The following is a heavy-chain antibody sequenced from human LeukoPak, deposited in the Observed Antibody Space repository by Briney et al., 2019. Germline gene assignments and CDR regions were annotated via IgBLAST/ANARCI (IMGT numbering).Heavy chain of an antibody. Sequence: ASVKVSCKASGYTFTSYAISWVRQAPGQGLEWMGWISAYNGNTNYAQKLQGRVTMTTDTSTSTAYMELRSLRSDDTAVYYCARDRQALYSGYDYDYWGQGTLVTVSS. V-gene: IGHV1-18*01. D-gene: IGHD5-12*01. CDR2: ISAYNGNT. J-gene: IGHJ4*02. CDR1: GYTFTSYA. CDR3: ARDRQALYSGYDYDY.